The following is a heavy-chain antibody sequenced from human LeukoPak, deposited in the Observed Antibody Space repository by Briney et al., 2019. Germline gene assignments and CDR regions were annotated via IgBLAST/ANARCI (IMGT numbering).Heavy chain of an antibody. CDR1: GFTFSSYS. CDR3: ARDRFGSTSGTYDY. Sequence: PGGSLRLSCAASGFTFSSYSMNCVRQAPGKGLEWVSSISSSSSYIYYADSVKGRFTISRDNAKNSVYLHVNNLRADDTAVYYCARDRFGSTSGTYDYWGQGTLVTVPS. CDR2: ISSSSSYI. V-gene: IGHV3-21*01. D-gene: IGHD2-2*01. J-gene: IGHJ4*02.